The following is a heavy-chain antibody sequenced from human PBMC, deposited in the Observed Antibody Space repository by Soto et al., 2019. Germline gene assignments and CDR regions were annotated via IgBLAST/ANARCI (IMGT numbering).Heavy chain of an antibody. D-gene: IGHD3-10*01. CDR1: GFTFSSYA. Sequence: GGSQRLSCAASGFTFSSYAMSWVRQAPGKGLEWVSAISGSGGSTYYADSVKGRFAISRDNSKNTLYLQMNSLRAEDTAVYYCAKDLSPTEITMVRDFDYWGQGTLVTVSS. J-gene: IGHJ4*02. V-gene: IGHV3-23*01. CDR2: ISGSGGST. CDR3: AKDLSPTEITMVRDFDY.